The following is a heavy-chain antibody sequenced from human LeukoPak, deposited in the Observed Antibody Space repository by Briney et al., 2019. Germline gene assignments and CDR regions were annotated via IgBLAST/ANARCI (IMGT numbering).Heavy chain of an antibody. CDR3: AKAYSSWYNWFDP. J-gene: IGHJ5*02. D-gene: IGHD6-13*01. Sequence: PGGSLRLSCAASGFTFSSYGMHWVRQAPGKGLEWVAVVSYDGSNKYYADSVKGRFTISRDNSKNTLYLQMNSLRAEDTAVYYCAKAYSSWYNWFDPWGQGTLVTVSS. CDR1: GFTFSSYG. V-gene: IGHV3-30*18. CDR2: VSYDGSNK.